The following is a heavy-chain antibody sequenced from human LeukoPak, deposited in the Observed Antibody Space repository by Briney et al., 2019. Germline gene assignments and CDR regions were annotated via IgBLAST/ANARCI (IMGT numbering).Heavy chain of an antibody. CDR2: IYYKGNT. CDR1: GYSISSGYY. CDR3: AKCLTMIPESFQH. J-gene: IGHJ1*01. Sequence: SETLSLTCTVSGYSISSGYYWGWIRQPPGKGLEWIGSIYYKGNTYLNPSLKSRVTISEDTSNNQFSLKLNSLTAADTAVYYCAKCLTMIPESFQHWGQGTLVTVSS. D-gene: IGHD3-22*01. V-gene: IGHV4-38-2*02.